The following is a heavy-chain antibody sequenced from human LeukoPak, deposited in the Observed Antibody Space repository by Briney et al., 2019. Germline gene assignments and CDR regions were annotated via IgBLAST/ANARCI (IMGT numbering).Heavy chain of an antibody. Sequence: GGSLRLSCSASGFTFSSYAMYWVRQAPGKGLEYVSAISSSGGSTYYADSLKGRFTISRNNSKNTLYLQMRSLRAEDTAVCYCVKDSSSWGFGAFDIWGQGTMVTVSS. CDR2: ISSSGGST. CDR3: VKDSSSWGFGAFDI. D-gene: IGHD6-13*01. CDR1: GFTFSSYA. J-gene: IGHJ3*02. V-gene: IGHV3-64D*08.